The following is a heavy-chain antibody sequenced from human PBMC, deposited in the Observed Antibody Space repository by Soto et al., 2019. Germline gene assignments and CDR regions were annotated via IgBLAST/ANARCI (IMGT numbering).Heavy chain of an antibody. Sequence: QVQLQESGPGLVKASQTLSITCIVSGGSITSGDYYWSWIRQPPGKGPEWIGYIYSNEYTSYKASLKSRVTISLDTSKNQFSLTLNSVTAADTAVYYCAGGALGYNWFDPWGQGTLVTVSS. J-gene: IGHJ5*02. V-gene: IGHV4-30-4*01. CDR1: GGSITSGDYY. CDR3: AGGALGYNWFDP. D-gene: IGHD3-16*01. CDR2: IYSNEYT.